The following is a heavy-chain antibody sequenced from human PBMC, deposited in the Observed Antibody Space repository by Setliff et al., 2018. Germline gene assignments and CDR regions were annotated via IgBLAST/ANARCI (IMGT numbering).Heavy chain of an antibody. CDR2: IYYGGSA. CDR1: GGSISSSNYY. J-gene: IGHJ3*02. CDR3: ARVPRFTDTRNAFDI. Sequence: PSETLSLTCTVSGGSISSSNYYWGWIRQPPGKGLEWIGNIYYGGSAYYNPSLKSRVTISVDTSKNQFSLKPSSVTAADTAVYYCARVPRFTDTRNAFDIWGQGTMVTVSS. D-gene: IGHD5-18*01. V-gene: IGHV4-39*07.